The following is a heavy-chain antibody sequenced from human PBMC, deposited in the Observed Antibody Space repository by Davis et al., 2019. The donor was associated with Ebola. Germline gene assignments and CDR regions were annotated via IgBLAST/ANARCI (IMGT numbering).Heavy chain of an antibody. J-gene: IGHJ4*02. V-gene: IGHV3-48*03. D-gene: IGHD1-14*01. CDR2: ISSSGSTV. CDR3: ARDFTTPFDY. Sequence: PWGSLRLSCAASGFTFSSYEMNWVRQAPGKGLEWVSYISSSGSTVYYADSVKGRFTISRDNAKNSLYLQMNSLRAEDTAVYYCARDFTTPFDYWGQGTLVTVSS. CDR1: GFTFSSYE.